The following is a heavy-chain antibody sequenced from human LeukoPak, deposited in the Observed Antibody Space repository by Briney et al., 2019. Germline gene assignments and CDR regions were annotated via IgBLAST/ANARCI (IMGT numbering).Heavy chain of an antibody. Sequence: PSETLSLTCTVSGVSISSYYWSWIRQPPGKGLEWIGYIYYSGSTNYNPSLKSRVTISVDTSKNQFSLKLSSVTAADTAVYYCARVSSGYYSGTYGMDVWGQGTTVTVSS. V-gene: IGHV4-59*01. D-gene: IGHD3-22*01. J-gene: IGHJ6*02. CDR3: ARVSSGYYSGTYGMDV. CDR2: IYYSGST. CDR1: GVSISSYY.